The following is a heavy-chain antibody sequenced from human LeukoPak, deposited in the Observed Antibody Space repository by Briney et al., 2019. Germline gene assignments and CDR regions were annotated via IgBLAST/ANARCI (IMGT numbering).Heavy chain of an antibody. V-gene: IGHV1-8*01. Sequence: GASVKVSCKASGYTFTSYDINWVRQATGQGLEWMGWMNPNSGNTGYAQKFQGRVTMTRDTSISTAYMELSRLRSDDTAVYYCARANSEMATLCHYYMDVWGKGTTVTVSS. CDR1: GYTFTSYD. CDR3: ARANSEMATLCHYYMDV. J-gene: IGHJ6*03. D-gene: IGHD5-24*01. CDR2: MNPNSGNT.